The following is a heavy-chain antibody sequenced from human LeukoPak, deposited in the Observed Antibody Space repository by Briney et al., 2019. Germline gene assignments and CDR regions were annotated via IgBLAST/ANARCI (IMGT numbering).Heavy chain of an antibody. CDR1: GGSFSGYY. J-gene: IGHJ3*02. Sequence: PSETLSLTCAVYGGSFSGYYWSWIRQPPGKGLEWIGEIYHSGSTNYNPSLKSRVTLSVDKSKNQFSLKLSSVTAADTAVYYCARDGQWLVRSAFDIWGQGTMVTVSS. CDR3: ARDGQWLVRSAFDI. V-gene: IGHV4-34*01. CDR2: IYHSGST. D-gene: IGHD6-19*01.